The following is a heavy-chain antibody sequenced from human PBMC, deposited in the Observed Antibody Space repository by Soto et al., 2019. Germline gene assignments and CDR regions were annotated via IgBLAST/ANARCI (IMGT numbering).Heavy chain of an antibody. CDR1: GFTFSDYY. J-gene: IGHJ4*02. CDR2: ISSSGSTI. D-gene: IGHD2-8*01. V-gene: IGHV3-11*01. CDR3: ARDQGYCTNGVCYTFPYYFDY. Sequence: GGSLRLSCAASGFTFSDYYMSWIRQAPGKGLEWVSYISSSGSTIYYADSVKGRFTISRDNAKNSLYLQMNSLRAEDTAVYYCARDQGYCTNGVCYTFPYYFDYWGQGTLVTVSS.